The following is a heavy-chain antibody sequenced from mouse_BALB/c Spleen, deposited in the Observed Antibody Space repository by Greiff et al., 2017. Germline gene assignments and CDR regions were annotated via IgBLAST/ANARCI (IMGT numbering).Heavy chain of an antibody. D-gene: IGHD4-1*02. Sequence: EVQVVESGGGLVKPGGSLKLSCAASGFTFSSYAMSWVRQSPEKRLEWVAEISSGGSYTYYPDTVTGRFTISRDNAKNTLYLEMSSLRSEDTAMYYCARATGTGYAMDYWGQGTSVTVSS. CDR2: ISSGGSYT. V-gene: IGHV5-9-4*01. CDR3: ARATGTGYAMDY. J-gene: IGHJ4*01. CDR1: GFTFSSYA.